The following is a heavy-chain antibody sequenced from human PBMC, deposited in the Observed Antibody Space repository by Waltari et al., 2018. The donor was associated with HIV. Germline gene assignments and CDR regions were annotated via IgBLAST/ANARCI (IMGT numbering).Heavy chain of an antibody. Sequence: QVQLVESGGGVVQPGRSLRLSCAASGFTFSRYDMHWVRQAPGKGLEWGAVISYDGSNKYYADSVKGRFTISRDNSKNTLYLQMNSLRAEDTAVFYCARDQTMTRAFDIWGQGTMVTVSS. J-gene: IGHJ3*02. CDR1: GFTFSRYD. D-gene: IGHD3-22*01. CDR3: ARDQTMTRAFDI. V-gene: IGHV3-30*01. CDR2: ISYDGSNK.